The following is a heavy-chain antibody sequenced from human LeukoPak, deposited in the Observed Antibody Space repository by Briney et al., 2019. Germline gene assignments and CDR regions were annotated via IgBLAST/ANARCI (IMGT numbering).Heavy chain of an antibody. J-gene: IGHJ4*02. V-gene: IGHV4-59*01. CDR3: ARVSAQGVFDY. D-gene: IGHD3-3*01. CDR1: GGSISSYY. Sequence: SETLSLTRTVSGGSISSYYWSWIRQPPGKGLEWIGYIYYSGSTNYNPSLKSRVTISVDTSKNQFSLKLSSVTAADTAVYYCARVSAQGVFDYWGQGTLVTVSS. CDR2: IYYSGST.